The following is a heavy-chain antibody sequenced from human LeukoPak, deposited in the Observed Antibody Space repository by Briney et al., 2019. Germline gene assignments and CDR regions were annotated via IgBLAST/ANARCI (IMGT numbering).Heavy chain of an antibody. Sequence: SETLSLTCTVSRGSIRNYYWSWNRQSPGKGLEWIGYIYYSGSTNYNPSLKSRVSISVDTSKNQFSLKLTSVTPADTAVYYCARETVIASSYDYWGQGILVTVSS. J-gene: IGHJ4*02. D-gene: IGHD4-17*01. V-gene: IGHV4-59*01. CDR2: IYYSGST. CDR1: RGSIRNYY. CDR3: ARETVIASSYDY.